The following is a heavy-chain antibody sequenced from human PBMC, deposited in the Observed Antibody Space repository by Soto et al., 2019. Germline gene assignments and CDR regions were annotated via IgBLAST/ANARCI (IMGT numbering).Heavy chain of an antibody. V-gene: IGHV3-30-3*01. CDR2: ISYDGSNK. Sequence: QVQLVESGGGVVQPGRSLRLSCAASGFTLSGYAMHWVRQAPGKGLEWVAVISYDGSNKYYADSVKGRFTISRDNSKNKWNLQMNSLRDXDTGXXXXXXXXXXXXXXXDXXXQGTLGTVSS. CDR1: GFTLSGYA. CDR3: XXXXXXXXXXXDX. J-gene: IGHJ4*02.